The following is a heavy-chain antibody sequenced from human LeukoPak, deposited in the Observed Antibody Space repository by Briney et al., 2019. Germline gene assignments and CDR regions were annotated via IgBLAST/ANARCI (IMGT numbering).Heavy chain of an antibody. V-gene: IGHV3-23*01. J-gene: IGHJ4*02. CDR2: ISGSGGNT. Sequence: GGSLRLSCAASGFTFSSYAMSWVRQAPGKGLEWVSGISGSGGNTYYADSVKGRFTISRDNSKNTLYLQMNSLRAEDTAVYYCAKASKCSGGSCYIYLFFDYWGQGTLVTVSS. CDR3: AKASKCSGGSCYIYLFFDY. D-gene: IGHD2-15*01. CDR1: GFTFSSYA.